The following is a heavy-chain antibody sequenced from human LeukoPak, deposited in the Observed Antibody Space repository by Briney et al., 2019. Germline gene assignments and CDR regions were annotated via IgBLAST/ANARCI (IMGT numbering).Heavy chain of an antibody. D-gene: IGHD6-13*01. Sequence: GGSLRLSCAASGFTFSSYSMNWVRQAPGKGLEWVSSISSSSSYIYYADSVKGRFTISRDNAKNSLYLQMNSLRAEDTAVYYCARLIVAAAVDYWGQGTLVTVSS. CDR1: GFTFSSYS. V-gene: IGHV3-21*01. CDR3: ARLIVAAAVDY. J-gene: IGHJ4*02. CDR2: ISSSSSYI.